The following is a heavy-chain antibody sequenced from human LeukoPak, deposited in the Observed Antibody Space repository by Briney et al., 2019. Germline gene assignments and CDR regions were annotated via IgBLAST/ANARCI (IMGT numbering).Heavy chain of an antibody. J-gene: IGHJ4*02. V-gene: IGHV3-33*06. CDR1: GFTFSSYG. Sequence: QPGRSLRLSCAASGFTFSSYGMHWVRQAPGKGLEWVAVIWYDGSNKYYADSVKGRFPISRDNSKNTLYLQMNSLRAEDTAVYYCAKDHYYDSSGYLNWGQGTLVTVSS. CDR2: IWYDGSNK. CDR3: AKDHYYDSSGYLN. D-gene: IGHD3-22*01.